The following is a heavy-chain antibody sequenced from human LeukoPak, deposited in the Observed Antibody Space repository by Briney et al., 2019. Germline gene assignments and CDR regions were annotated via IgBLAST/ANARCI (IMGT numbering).Heavy chain of an antibody. D-gene: IGHD3-3*01. V-gene: IGHV3-23*01. CDR2: LSGSDGST. J-gene: IGHJ4*02. CDR3: AKESPMQEWFFGHFDY. CDR1: GFTFSSYA. Sequence: PGGSLRLSCAASGFTFSSYAMSWVRQAPGKGLDWVSSLSGSDGSTYYADSVKGRFTISRDNSKSTLSLQMNNLRAEDTAVYYCAKESPMQEWFFGHFDYWGQGTLVTVSS.